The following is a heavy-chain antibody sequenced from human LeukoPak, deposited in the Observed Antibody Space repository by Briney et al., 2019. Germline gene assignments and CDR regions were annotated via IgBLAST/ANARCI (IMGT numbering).Heavy chain of an antibody. CDR3: ARDGDYGDYSYYYGMDV. CDR2: IYSGGST. J-gene: IGHJ6*02. V-gene: IGHV3-53*01. D-gene: IGHD4-17*01. CDR1: GFTVSSNY. Sequence: GRSLRLSCAASGFTVSSNYMSWVRQAPGKGLEWVSVIYSGGSTYYADSVKGRFTISRDNSKNTLYLQMNSLRAEDTAVYYCARDGDYGDYSYYYGMDVWGQGTTVTVSS.